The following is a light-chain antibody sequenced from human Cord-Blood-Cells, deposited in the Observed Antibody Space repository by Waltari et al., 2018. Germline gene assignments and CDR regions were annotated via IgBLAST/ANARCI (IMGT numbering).Light chain of an antibody. CDR2: GAS. CDR3: HQYARS. V-gene: IGKV3-20*01. J-gene: IGKJ2*01. CDR1: QSVSSSY. Sequence: EIVLTQSPGTLSLSPGERATLSCRASQSVSSSYLAWYQQKPGQAPRLLIYGASSRAHGTQDRFSGSGSGTDFTLTLPRLEPEDFAVYYCHQYARSFGHGTQLEIK.